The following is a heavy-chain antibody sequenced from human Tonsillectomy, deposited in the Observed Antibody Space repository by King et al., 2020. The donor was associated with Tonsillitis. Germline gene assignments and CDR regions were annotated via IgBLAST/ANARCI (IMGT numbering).Heavy chain of an antibody. CDR1: GFTFSDYY. CDR3: ARGGRGNVAGAFDI. J-gene: IGHJ3*02. D-gene: IGHD2-8*01. V-gene: IGHV3-11*06. CDR2: ISSSSSYT. Sequence: QLVQSGGGLVKPGGSLRLSCAASGFTFSDYYMSWIRQAPGKGLDWVPYISSSSSYTNYVDSVKGRFTISRDNAKNSLYLQMNSLRAEDTAVYYCARGGRGNVAGAFDIWGQGTMVTVSS.